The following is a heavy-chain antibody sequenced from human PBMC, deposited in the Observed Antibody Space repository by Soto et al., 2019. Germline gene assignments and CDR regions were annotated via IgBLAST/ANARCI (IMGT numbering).Heavy chain of an antibody. Sequence: QVQLQESGPGLVKPSETLSLTCTVSGGSITNYYWSWIRQPPGKGPEWIGYIYSSGSTNYNPSLKSRVTISADTSKNQVSLKLTSVTAADTAVYYCARDHPHSYGIYYFDYWGQGTLVTVSS. J-gene: IGHJ4*02. V-gene: IGHV4-59*01. CDR1: GGSITNYY. CDR2: IYSSGST. D-gene: IGHD5-18*01. CDR3: ARDHPHSYGIYYFDY.